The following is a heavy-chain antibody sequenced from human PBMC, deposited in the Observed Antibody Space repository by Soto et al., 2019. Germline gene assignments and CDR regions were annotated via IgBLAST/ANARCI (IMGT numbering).Heavy chain of an antibody. V-gene: IGHV4-59*08. J-gene: IGHJ4*02. D-gene: IGHD3-3*01. Sequence: SETLSLTCTVSGGSISSYYWSWIRQPPGKGLEWIGYIYYSGSTNYNPSLKSRVTISVDTSKNQFSLKLSSVTAADTAVYYCAIYDFWSGYLYYWGQGTLVTVSS. CDR1: GGSISSYY. CDR2: IYYSGST. CDR3: AIYDFWSGYLYY.